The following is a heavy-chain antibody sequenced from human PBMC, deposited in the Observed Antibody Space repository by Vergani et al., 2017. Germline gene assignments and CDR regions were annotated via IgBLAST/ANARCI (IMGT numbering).Heavy chain of an antibody. Sequence: QLQLQESGPGLVKPSETLSLTCTVSGGSISSSSYYWGWIRQPPGKGLEWIGSIYYSGSTYYNPSLKSRVTISVDTSKNQFSQKLSSVTAADTAVYYCASDYYDSSGYDYWGQGTLVTVSS. CDR2: IYYSGST. CDR3: ASDYYDSSGYDY. D-gene: IGHD3-22*01. J-gene: IGHJ4*02. V-gene: IGHV4-39*07. CDR1: GGSISSSSYY.